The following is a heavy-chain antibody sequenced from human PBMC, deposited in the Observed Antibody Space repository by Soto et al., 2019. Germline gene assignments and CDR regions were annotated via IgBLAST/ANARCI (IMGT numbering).Heavy chain of an antibody. J-gene: IGHJ4*02. Sequence: QVQLQQSGPGLVKPSQTLSLTCAISGDSVSSNSAAWNWIRQSPSRRLEWLGRTYYRSKWYNDYAVSVKSRITINPDTSKNQFSLQLNSVTPEDTAVYYCARVHYYDSSGYYPYYFDYWGQGTLVTVSS. CDR1: GDSVSSNSAA. CDR2: TYYRSKWYN. CDR3: ARVHYYDSSGYYPYYFDY. V-gene: IGHV6-1*01. D-gene: IGHD3-22*01.